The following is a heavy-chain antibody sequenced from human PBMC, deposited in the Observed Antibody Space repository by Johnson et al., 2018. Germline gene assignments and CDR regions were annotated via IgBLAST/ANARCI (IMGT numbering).Heavy chain of an antibody. CDR3: AKDLHYYDGSGCSNRAR. CDR2: ISAGGGST. D-gene: IGHD3-22*01. Sequence: VRLVQSGGGVVQPERSLRLSCAASQFTLSNFWMNWVRQAPGKGLEWVSAISAGGGSTYSADSVKGQFTVSRDNSRNTLYLQLNSLRPEDTAVNYCAKDLHYYDGSGCSNRARWGQGTLVTVSS. CDR1: QFTLSNFW. J-gene: IGHJ1*01. V-gene: IGHV3-23*04.